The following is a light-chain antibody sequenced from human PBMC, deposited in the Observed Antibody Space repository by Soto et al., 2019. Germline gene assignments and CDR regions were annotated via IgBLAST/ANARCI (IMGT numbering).Light chain of an antibody. CDR3: GTWDSSLSAVV. V-gene: IGLV1-51*01. CDR2: DNN. J-gene: IGLJ2*01. Sequence: QSALTQPPSVSAAPGQKVTISCSGSSSNIGNNYVSWYQQLPGTAPKLLIYDNNKRPSEIPDRFSGSKSGTSGTLGITGLQTGDEADYYCGTWDSSLSAVVFGGGTKLTVL. CDR1: SSNIGNNY.